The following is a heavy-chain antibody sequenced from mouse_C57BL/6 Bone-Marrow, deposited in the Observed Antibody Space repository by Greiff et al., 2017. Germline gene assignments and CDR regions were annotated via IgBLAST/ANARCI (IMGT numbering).Heavy chain of an antibody. CDR3: AIDYGSSLYWYFDV. CDR1: GYTFTSYW. J-gene: IGHJ1*03. CDR2: IDPSDSYT. Sequence: VKLQQPGAELVKPGASVKLSCKASGYTFTSYWMQWVKQRPGQGLEWIGEIDPSDSYTNYNQKFKGKATLTVDTSSSTAYMQLSSLTSEDSAVYYCAIDYGSSLYWYFDVWGTGTTVTGSS. D-gene: IGHD1-1*01. V-gene: IGHV1-50*01.